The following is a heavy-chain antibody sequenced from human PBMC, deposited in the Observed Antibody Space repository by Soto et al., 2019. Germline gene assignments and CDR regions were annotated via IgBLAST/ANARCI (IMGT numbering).Heavy chain of an antibody. CDR1: GYTFTSYY. J-gene: IGHJ4*02. D-gene: IGHD2-2*01. V-gene: IGHV1-46*03. Sequence: ASEKVSCKASGYTFTSYYMHLVRQAPGQGLEWMGIINPSGGSTSYAQKFQGRVTMTRDTSTSTVYMELSGLRSEDTAVYYCARAPLGLVLNFDYWGQGTLVTVSS. CDR3: ARAPLGLVLNFDY. CDR2: INPSGGST.